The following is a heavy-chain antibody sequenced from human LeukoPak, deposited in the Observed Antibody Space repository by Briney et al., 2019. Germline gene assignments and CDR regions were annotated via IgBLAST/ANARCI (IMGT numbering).Heavy chain of an antibody. CDR3: AKDRYQLLRHSDH. J-gene: IGHJ4*02. CDR1: GFTFSNYA. D-gene: IGHD2-2*01. CDR2: ISGGGGST. Sequence: GGSLRLSCAASGFTFSNYAMSWVRQAPGKGLEWVSAISGGGGSTYYADSVKGRFTISRDNSKNTLDLQMNSLRGEDTAVYYCAKDRYQLLRHSDHWGQGTLVTVSS. V-gene: IGHV3-23*01.